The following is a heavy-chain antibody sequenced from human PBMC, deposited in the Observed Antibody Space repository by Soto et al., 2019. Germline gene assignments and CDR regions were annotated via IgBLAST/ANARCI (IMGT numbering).Heavy chain of an antibody. CDR1: GYIFTSYY. J-gene: IGHJ6*02. CDR3: ARARSGYFYYYYGMDV. Sequence: GASVKVSCKAFGYIFTSYYIHWVRQAPGQGLEWMGLINPSGGSTNYAQKFQGRVTMTRDTSTSTVYMELSSLRSEDTAVYYCARARSGYFYYYYGMDVWG. CDR2: INPSGGST. D-gene: IGHD3-3*01. V-gene: IGHV1-46*01.